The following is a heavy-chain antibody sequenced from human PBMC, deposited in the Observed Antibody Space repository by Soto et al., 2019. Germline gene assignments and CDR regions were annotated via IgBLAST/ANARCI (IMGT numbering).Heavy chain of an antibody. Sequence: QLQLQESGPGLVKPSETLSLTCTVSGGSISSSSYYWGWIRQPRGKGLEWIGSIYYSGSTYYNPSLKSRVTISVDTSKNQFSLKLSSVTAADTAVYYCARHPFLHYDRDWFDPWGQGTLVTVSS. CDR1: GGSISSSSYY. D-gene: IGHD3-3*01. CDR3: ARHPFLHYDRDWFDP. CDR2: IYYSGST. J-gene: IGHJ5*02. V-gene: IGHV4-39*01.